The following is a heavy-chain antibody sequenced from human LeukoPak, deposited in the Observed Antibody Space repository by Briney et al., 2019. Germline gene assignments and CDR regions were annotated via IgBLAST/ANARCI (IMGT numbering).Heavy chain of an antibody. V-gene: IGHV3-21*01. Sequence: GGSLRLSCAASGFTFSSYSMNWVRQAPGKGLEWVSSISSSSNYIYYADSVKGRFTISRDNAKNSLHLQMNSLRAEDTAVYYCARDRLPGAYYYYYGMDVWGQGTTVTVSS. CDR2: ISSSSNYI. CDR1: GFTFSSYS. D-gene: IGHD6-6*01. J-gene: IGHJ6*02. CDR3: ARDRLPGAYYYYYGMDV.